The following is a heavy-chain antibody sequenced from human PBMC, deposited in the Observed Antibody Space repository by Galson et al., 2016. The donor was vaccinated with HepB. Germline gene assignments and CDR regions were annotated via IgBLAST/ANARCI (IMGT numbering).Heavy chain of an antibody. CDR2: ISYDGSDK. D-gene: IGHD2-15*01. Sequence: SLRLSCAAYGFTFSSYGMHWVRQAPGKGLEWVAVISYDGSDKYYADSVKGRFTISRDNSKNTLYLQMSSLRAEDTAVYYCAKDVWRGSGPDYYGMDVWGQGTTVTVSS. CDR1: GFTFSSYG. V-gene: IGHV3-30*18. CDR3: AKDVWRGSGPDYYGMDV. J-gene: IGHJ6*02.